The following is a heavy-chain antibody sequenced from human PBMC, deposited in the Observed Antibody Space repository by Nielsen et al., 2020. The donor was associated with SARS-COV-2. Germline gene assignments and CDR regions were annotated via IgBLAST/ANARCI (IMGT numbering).Heavy chain of an antibody. CDR1: GGSISSSNW. Sequence: SETLSLTCAVSGGSISSSNWWSWVRQPPGKGLEWIGEIYHSGSTNYNPSLKSRVTISVDKSKNQFSLKLSSVTAADTAVYYCAVKYSSSWLLDWYFDLWGRGTLVTVSS. V-gene: IGHV4-4*02. D-gene: IGHD6-13*01. CDR3: AVKYSSSWLLDWYFDL. J-gene: IGHJ2*01. CDR2: IYHSGST.